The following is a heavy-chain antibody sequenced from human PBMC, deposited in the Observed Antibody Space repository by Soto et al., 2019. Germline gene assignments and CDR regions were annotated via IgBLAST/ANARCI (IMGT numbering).Heavy chain of an antibody. CDR2: VYYSGST. CDR1: GGSISSYY. D-gene: IGHD6-13*01. Sequence: SETLSLTCTVSGGSISSYYWSWIRQPPGKGLEWIGYVYYSGSTNYNPSLKSRGTISVDTSKNQFSLKLSSVTAADTAVYYCARQSITATGMAAFDIWGQGKMVAVSS. V-gene: IGHV4-59*08. J-gene: IGHJ3*02. CDR3: ARQSITATGMAAFDI.